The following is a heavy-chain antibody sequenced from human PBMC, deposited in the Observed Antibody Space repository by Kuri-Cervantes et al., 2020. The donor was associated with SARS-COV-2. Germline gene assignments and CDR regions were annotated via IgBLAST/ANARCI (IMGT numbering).Heavy chain of an antibody. CDR3: TRDDFWSGYFDY. Sequence: GGSLRLSCTASGFTFGDYGMYWVRQASGKGLEWVGRVRGKANNYATAYAASVKGRFTISRDDSKSIAYLQMNSLKTEDTAVYYCTRDDFWSGYFDYWGQGTLVTVSS. V-gene: IGHV3-49*04. CDR2: VRGKANNYAT. D-gene: IGHD3-3*01. J-gene: IGHJ4*02. CDR1: GFTFGDYG.